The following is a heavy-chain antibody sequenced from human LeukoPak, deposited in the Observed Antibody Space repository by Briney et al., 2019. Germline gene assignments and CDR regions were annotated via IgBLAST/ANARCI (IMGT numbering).Heavy chain of an antibody. J-gene: IGHJ4*02. CDR2: ISISSSYI. Sequence: GGSLRLSCAASGFTFSRYSMNWVRQAPGKGLEWVSSISISSSYIYYADSVKGRFTMSRDNAKNSLYLQVNSLRAEDTAFYYCARNFGGGDRSGPFYWGQGTLVTVSS. D-gene: IGHD3-22*01. CDR1: GFTFSRYS. CDR3: ARNFGGGDRSGPFY. V-gene: IGHV3-21*04.